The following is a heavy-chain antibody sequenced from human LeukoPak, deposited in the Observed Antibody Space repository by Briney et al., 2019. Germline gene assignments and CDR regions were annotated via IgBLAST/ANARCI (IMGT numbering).Heavy chain of an antibody. CDR2: ISDTGRLS. D-gene: IGHD3-22*01. CDR3: AKNYDSSGYYYYRYYYYGMDV. Sequence: GGSLRLSCAASGFTFSSSAMSWVRQAPGKGLEWVAAISDTGRLSYCADSVKGRFTISRDNSKNTLYLQMNSLRAEDTAVYYCAKNYDSSGYYYYRYYYYGMDVWGQGTTVTVSS. J-gene: IGHJ6*02. V-gene: IGHV3-23*01. CDR1: GFTFSSSA.